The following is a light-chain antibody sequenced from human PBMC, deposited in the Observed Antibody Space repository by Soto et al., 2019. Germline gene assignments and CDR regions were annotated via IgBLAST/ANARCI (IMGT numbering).Light chain of an antibody. V-gene: IGLV1-44*01. Sequence: QSVLTQPPSASGTHGQRVTISCSGSSSNVGGNPVNWYQHVPTTAPKLLIYTNTQRPSGVPDRFSGSKSGTSASLAISGRQSEDEADYYCASWDDSLNGPVFGTGTKLTVL. CDR1: SSNVGGNP. J-gene: IGLJ1*01. CDR3: ASWDDSLNGPV. CDR2: TNT.